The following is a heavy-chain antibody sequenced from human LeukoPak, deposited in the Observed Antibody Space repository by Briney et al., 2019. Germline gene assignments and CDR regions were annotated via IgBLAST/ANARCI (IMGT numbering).Heavy chain of an antibody. CDR2: IKQDGSEK. V-gene: IGHV3-7*01. CDR3: ARDESRRRRSDVDPGYFDY. Sequence: GGSLRLSCAASGFTFSSYWMSWVRQAPGKGLEWVANIKQDGSEKYYVDSVKGRFTISRDNSRNTLYLQMNSLRAEDTAVYFCARDESRRRRSDVDPGYFDYWGQGTLVTVSP. D-gene: IGHD3-10*01. CDR1: GFTFSSYW. J-gene: IGHJ4*02.